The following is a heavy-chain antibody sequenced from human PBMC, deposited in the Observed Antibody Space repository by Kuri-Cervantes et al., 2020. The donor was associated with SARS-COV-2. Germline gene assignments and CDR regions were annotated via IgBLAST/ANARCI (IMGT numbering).Heavy chain of an antibody. V-gene: IGHV1-2*04. J-gene: IGHJ5*02. CDR1: GYTFTGYY. Sequence: ASVKVSCKASGYTFTGYYMHWVRQAPGQGLEWMGWINPNSGGTNYAQKFQGWVTMTRDTSIGTAYMELSRLRSDDTAVYYCARAGFFGDYGPSHWFDPWGQGTLVTVSS. D-gene: IGHD4-17*01. CDR2: INPNSGGT. CDR3: ARAGFFGDYGPSHWFDP.